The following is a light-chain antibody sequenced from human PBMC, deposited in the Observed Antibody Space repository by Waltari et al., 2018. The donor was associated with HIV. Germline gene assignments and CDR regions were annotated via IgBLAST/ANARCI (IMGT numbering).Light chain of an antibody. V-gene: IGLV1-47*01. CDR2: RNN. CDR3: AAWDDSLIGYV. CDR1: SSSIGSNY. J-gene: IGLJ1*01. Sequence: QSVLTQPPSASGTPGQRVTISCSGGSSSIGSNYVYWYQQLPGTAPKLLIYRNNQRPSVLPDRFSGSKTGTSATLASSGLRSEYDADDYCAAWDDSLIGYVFETGTKVTVL.